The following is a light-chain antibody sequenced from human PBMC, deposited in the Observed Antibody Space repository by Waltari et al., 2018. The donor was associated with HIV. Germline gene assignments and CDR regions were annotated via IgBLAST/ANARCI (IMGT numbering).Light chain of an antibody. CDR2: SNN. CDR3: GAWDDTHSWV. V-gene: IGLV1-44*01. Sequence: QSVLTQPPSVSGTPGQAVTITCSGRSSNIGTHTEHWYQHLPRTPPKLLIYSNNQRPSGVPDRFSGCNSGTSASLAISGLQSEDEADYYCGAWDDTHSWVFGGGTKLTVL. J-gene: IGLJ3*02. CDR1: SSNIGTHT.